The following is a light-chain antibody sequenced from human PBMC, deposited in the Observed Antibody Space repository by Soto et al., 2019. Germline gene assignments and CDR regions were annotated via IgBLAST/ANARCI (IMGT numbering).Light chain of an antibody. Sequence: DIQMTQSPSSLSASVGDRVTITCRASQTISMYLNWYQHKPGKAPILLISAASILESGVPSRFSGSRSGTEFTLTISSLQPEDGATYYCQQSFSTPPFTFGGGTKVEIK. CDR1: QTISMY. CDR3: QQSFSTPPFT. CDR2: AAS. V-gene: IGKV1-39*01. J-gene: IGKJ4*01.